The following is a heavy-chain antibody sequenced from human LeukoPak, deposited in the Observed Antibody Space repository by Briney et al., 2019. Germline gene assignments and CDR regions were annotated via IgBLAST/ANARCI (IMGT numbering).Heavy chain of an antibody. D-gene: IGHD4-17*01. Sequence: GGSLRLSCAASGFTFSSYGMHWVRQAPGKGLELVAVISYDGSNKYYADSVKGRFTISRDNSKNTLYLQMNSLRAEDTAVYYCAKDDTPTVTTVAVDYWGQGTLVTVSS. CDR3: AKDDTPTVTTVAVDY. CDR2: ISYDGSNK. CDR1: GFTFSSYG. V-gene: IGHV3-30*18. J-gene: IGHJ4*02.